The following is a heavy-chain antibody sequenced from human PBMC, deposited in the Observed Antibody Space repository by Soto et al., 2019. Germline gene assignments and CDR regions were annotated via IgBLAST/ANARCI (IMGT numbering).Heavy chain of an antibody. J-gene: IGHJ5*01. V-gene: IGHV1-3*01. CDR1: GYTFTDNP. CDR3: ARNTIGAGGNWFDA. CDR2: INPGNGFT. D-gene: IGHD6-13*01. Sequence: QVQLVQSGAEVKKPGASVKVSCEASGYTFTDNPIHWVRQAPGQGLEWMGWINPGNGFTKNSQKFQGRLTFTRDTSARAAYIDLSNLRPEDTAIYYCARNTIGAGGNWFDAWGQGTLVIVSS.